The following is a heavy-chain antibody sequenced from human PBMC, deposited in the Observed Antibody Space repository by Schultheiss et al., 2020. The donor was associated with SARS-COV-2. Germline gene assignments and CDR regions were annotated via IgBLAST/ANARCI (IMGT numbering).Heavy chain of an antibody. V-gene: IGHV4-59*01. D-gene: IGHD6-13*01. CDR3: AREKGIAAAVGIET. CDR1: GGSISTYY. CDR2: IYYSGST. J-gene: IGHJ5*02. Sequence: SETLSLTCTVSGGSISTYYWSWIRQPPGKGLEWIGYIYYSGSTNYNPSLKSRVTISVDTSKNQFSLKLSSVTAADTAVYYCAREKGIAAAVGIETWGQGTLVTVSS.